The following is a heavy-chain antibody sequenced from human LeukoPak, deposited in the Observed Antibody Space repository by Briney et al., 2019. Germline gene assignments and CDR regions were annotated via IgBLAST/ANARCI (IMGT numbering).Heavy chain of an antibody. J-gene: IGHJ6*03. CDR3: ARTPGERYCSGGSCYFHYYYMDV. CDR1: GFTFSSPE. CDR2: ISSISDYI. D-gene: IGHD2-15*01. Sequence: GGSLRLSCVASGFTFSSPEMNWVRQGPGKGLEWGSSISSISDYIYYADSVKGRFSITRDNARNSLYLQMNSLRAEDTAVYYCARTPGERYCSGGSCYFHYYYMDVWGKGTTVTVS. V-gene: IGHV3-21*01.